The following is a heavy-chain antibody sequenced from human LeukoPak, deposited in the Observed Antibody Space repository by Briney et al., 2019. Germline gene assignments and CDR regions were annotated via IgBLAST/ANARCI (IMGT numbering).Heavy chain of an antibody. CDR2: IYYSGST. V-gene: IGHV4-59*01. Sequence: SETLSLTCTVSGGSISSYYWSWIRQPPGKGLEWIGYIYYSGSTNYNPSLKSRVTISVDTSKNQFSLKLSSVTTAGTAVYYGARISPYKYSYGVIDYWGQGTLVTVSS. J-gene: IGHJ4*02. CDR3: ARISPYKYSYGVIDY. CDR1: GGSISSYY. D-gene: IGHD5-18*01.